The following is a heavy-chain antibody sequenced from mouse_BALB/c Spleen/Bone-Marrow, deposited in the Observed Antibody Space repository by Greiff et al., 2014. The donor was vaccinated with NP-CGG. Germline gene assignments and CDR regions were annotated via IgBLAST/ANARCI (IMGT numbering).Heavy chain of an antibody. D-gene: IGHD2-14*01. Sequence: EVQLVESGGGLVKPGGSLKLSCAASGFTFSDFYMYWVRQTPEKRLEWVATISDGGSYIYYPDSVKGRFTISRDDAKNNLHLQMSSLKSEDTAMYYCTRDRGVQGYAMDYWGQGTSVTVSS. V-gene: IGHV5-4*02. J-gene: IGHJ4*01. CDR2: ISDGGSYI. CDR1: GFTFSDFY. CDR3: TRDRGVQGYAMDY.